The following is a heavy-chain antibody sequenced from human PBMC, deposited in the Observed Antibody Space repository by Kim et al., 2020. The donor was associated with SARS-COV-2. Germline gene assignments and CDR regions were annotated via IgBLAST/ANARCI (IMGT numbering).Heavy chain of an antibody. CDR2: IYSGGST. CDR1: GFTVSSNY. D-gene: IGHD4-17*01. J-gene: IGHJ4*02. Sequence: GGSLRLSCAASGFTVSSNYMSWVRQAPGKGLERVSVIYSGGSTYYADSVKGRFTISRDNSKNTLYLQMNSLRAEDTAVYYCAGYGDYTFSFDYWGQGTLVTVSS. CDR3: AGYGDYTFSFDY. V-gene: IGHV3-53*01.